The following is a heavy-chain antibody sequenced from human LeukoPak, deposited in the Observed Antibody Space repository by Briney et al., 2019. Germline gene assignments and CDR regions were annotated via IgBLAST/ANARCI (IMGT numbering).Heavy chain of an antibody. V-gene: IGHV3-64D*06. CDR2: ISSNGDNT. J-gene: IGHJ4*02. CDR3: VRGTSY. CDR1: GFTFSTYV. Sequence: GGSLRLSCSVSGFTFSTYVMHWVRQAPGKGLEYVSAISSNGDNTYYADSVKGRFTISRDNSKNTLYLQMSSLRADDTAAYYCVRGTSYWGQGTLVTVSS.